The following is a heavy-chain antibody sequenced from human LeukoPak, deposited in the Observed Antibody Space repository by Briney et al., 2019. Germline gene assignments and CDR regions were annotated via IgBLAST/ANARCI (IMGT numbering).Heavy chain of an antibody. V-gene: IGHV4-59*08. CDR1: GGSINSHY. CDR2: IYYKGNT. D-gene: IGHD6-19*01. Sequence: SETLSLTCTVSGGSINSHYWSWIRQPPGKGLEWIGDIYYKGNTNYNPSLKSRVTICVDTSKNHLSLKLTSVLAADMAIYYCVRRDNTGWNYFDYWGQGILVTVSS. CDR3: VRRDNTGWNYFDY. J-gene: IGHJ4*02.